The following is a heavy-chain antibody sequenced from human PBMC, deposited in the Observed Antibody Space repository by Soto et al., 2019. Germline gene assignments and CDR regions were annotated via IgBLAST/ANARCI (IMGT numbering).Heavy chain of an antibody. CDR2: IYYSGST. CDR1: GGSISNYY. V-gene: IGHV4-59*08. CDR3: ARPSLWSKTYMDV. Sequence: QVQLQESGPGLVKPSETLSLICTVSGGSISNYYWTWIRQPPGKGLEWIGNIYYSGSTNYNPSLKCRVTMSVDTSKNQFSLKLSSVTAADTAVYYCARPSLWSKTYMDVWGKGTTVTVSS. D-gene: IGHD3-10*01. J-gene: IGHJ6*03.